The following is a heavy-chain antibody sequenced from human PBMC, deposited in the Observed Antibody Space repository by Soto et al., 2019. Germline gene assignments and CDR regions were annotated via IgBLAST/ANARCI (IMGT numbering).Heavy chain of an antibody. D-gene: IGHD3-3*01. J-gene: IGHJ6*03. CDR2: INPSGGST. CDR1: GYTFTSYY. CDR3: ARDFWSGYHSLPDYYYYYYMDV. V-gene: IGHV1-46*03. Sequence: ASVKVSCKASGYTFTSYYMHWVRQAPGQGLEWMGIINPSGGSTSYAQKFQGRVTMTRDTSTSTVYMELSSLRSEDTAVYYCARDFWSGYHSLPDYYYYYYMDVWGKGTTVTVSS.